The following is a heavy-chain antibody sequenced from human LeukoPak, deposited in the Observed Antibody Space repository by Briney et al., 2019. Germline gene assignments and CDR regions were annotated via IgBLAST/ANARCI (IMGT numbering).Heavy chain of an antibody. CDR2: ISGSGGST. Sequence: GGSLRLSCAASGFTFSSYGMSWVRQAPGKGLEWVSAISGSGGSTYYADSVKGRFTISRDNSKNTLYLQMNSLRAEDTAVYYCAKALKGTMVRGVIDYWGQGTLVTVSS. CDR3: AKALKGTMVRGVIDY. J-gene: IGHJ4*02. CDR1: GFTFSSYG. V-gene: IGHV3-23*01. D-gene: IGHD3-10*01.